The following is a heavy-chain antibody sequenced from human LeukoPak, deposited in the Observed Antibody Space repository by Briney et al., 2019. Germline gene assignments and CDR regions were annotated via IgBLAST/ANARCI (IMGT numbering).Heavy chain of an antibody. Sequence: GGSLRLSCAASGFTFSSYAMSWVRQAPGKGLEWVSAISGSGGSTYYADSVKGRFTISRDNSKNTLYLQMNSLRAEDTAVYYCAKDGLCSGGSCPYFDYWGQGTLVTVSS. CDR3: AKDGLCSGGSCPYFDY. V-gene: IGHV3-23*01. J-gene: IGHJ4*02. D-gene: IGHD2-15*01. CDR2: ISGSGGST. CDR1: GFTFSSYA.